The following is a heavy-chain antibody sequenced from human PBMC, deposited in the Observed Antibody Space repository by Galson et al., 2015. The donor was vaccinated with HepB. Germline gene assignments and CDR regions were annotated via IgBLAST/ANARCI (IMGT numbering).Heavy chain of an antibody. CDR1: GFLFSTYT. D-gene: IGHD3-22*01. J-gene: IGHJ4*02. V-gene: IGHV3-21*01. CDR3: ARGDDSRGFLIDH. Sequence: SLRLSCAASGFLFSTYTMNWVRQAPGKGLEWVSSISGGRNYLYYADSVKGRFTVNRDNSKTSVYLEMDSLRVEDTAAYYCARGDDSRGFLIDHWGQGTPVTVSS. CDR2: ISGGRNYL.